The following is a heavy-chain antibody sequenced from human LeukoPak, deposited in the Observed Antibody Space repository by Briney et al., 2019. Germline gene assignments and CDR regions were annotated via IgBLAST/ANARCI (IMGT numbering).Heavy chain of an antibody. CDR1: GFSFSSYW. Sequence: GGSLRLSCVASGFSFSSYWMSWVRQAPGKGPEWVASIKQDGSEKFYVDSVKGRFTISKDNAKNSLYLQMNSLRAEDTAVYYCAKEDHSKYEYWGQGTLVTVSS. V-gene: IGHV3-7*01. CDR3: AKEDHSKYEY. CDR2: IKQDGSEK. D-gene: IGHD4-11*01. J-gene: IGHJ4*02.